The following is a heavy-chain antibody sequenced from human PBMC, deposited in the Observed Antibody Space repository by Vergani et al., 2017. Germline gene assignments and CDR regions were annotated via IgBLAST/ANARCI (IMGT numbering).Heavy chain of an antibody. V-gene: IGHV3-53*01. CDR2: IYSGGNT. Sequence: EVQLVESGGGLIQPGGSLRLSCAASGFTVSSNYMSWVRQAPGKGLEWVSVIYSGGNTYYADSVEGRFTISRDNSKNMLYLQMNSLRAEDTAVYYCARAGDGYNAPCYWGQGTLVTVSS. J-gene: IGHJ4*02. CDR1: GFTVSSNY. CDR3: ARAGDGYNAPCY. D-gene: IGHD5-24*01.